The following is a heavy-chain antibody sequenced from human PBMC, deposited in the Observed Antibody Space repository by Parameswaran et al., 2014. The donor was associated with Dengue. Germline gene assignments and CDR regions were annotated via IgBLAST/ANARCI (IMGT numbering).Heavy chain of an antibody. J-gene: IGHJ3*02. CDR3: ASLDAFDI. Sequence: VRQAPGKGLEYVSAISSNGGSTYYANSVKGRFTISRDNSKNTLYLQMGSLRAEDMAVYYCASLDAFDIWGQGTMVT. V-gene: IGHV3-64*01. CDR2: ISSNGGST.